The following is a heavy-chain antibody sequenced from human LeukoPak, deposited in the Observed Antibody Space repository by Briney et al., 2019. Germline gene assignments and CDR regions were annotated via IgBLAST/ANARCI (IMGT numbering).Heavy chain of an antibody. CDR1: GFTVSSNY. V-gene: IGHV3-7*01. CDR3: ARLSAYYYGSFFYYYMDV. Sequence: GGSLRLSCAASGFTVSSNYMTWVRQSPGKGPEWVANIKQDESERYTVDSVKGRFTISRDNAKNSVYLHMNSLRVEDTALYYCARLSAYYYGSFFYYYMDVWGKGTTVTVSS. J-gene: IGHJ6*03. CDR2: IKQDESER. D-gene: IGHD3-10*01.